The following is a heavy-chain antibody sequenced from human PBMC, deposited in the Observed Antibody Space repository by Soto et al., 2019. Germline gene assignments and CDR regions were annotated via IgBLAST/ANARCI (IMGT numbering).Heavy chain of an antibody. CDR3: AREPDF. V-gene: IGHV4-31*03. CDR1: GGSISRGGYY. J-gene: IGHJ4*02. D-gene: IGHD3-3*01. CDR2: MYYSGST. Sequence: SETLSLTCTVSGGSISRGGYYWSWIRQHPGKGLEWIGYMYYSGSTYYNPSLKSRGIISVDTSKNQFSLKLSSVTAADTAVYYCAREPDFWSRGTVDTGSS.